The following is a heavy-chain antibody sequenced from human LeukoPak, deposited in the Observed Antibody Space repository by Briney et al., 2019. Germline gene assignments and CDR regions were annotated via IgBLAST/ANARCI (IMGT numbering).Heavy chain of an antibody. CDR1: GFMFSSNW. V-gene: IGHV3-7*03. CDR2: IKEDGTET. Sequence: PGGSLRLSCAASGFMFSSNWMSWVRLAPGKGLGWVANIKEDGTETYYVDSVKGRFTISRDNAKNSLYLQMNSLRVEDTAVYYCARDGRPLDYWGQGTLVTVSS. CDR3: ARDGRPLDY. J-gene: IGHJ4*02.